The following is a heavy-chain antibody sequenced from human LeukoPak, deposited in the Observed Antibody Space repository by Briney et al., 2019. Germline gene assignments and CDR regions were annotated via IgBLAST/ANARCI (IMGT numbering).Heavy chain of an antibody. CDR3: ARAGAAAGSAEYFQH. CDR2: IYTSGST. Sequence: SQTLSLTCTVSGGSISSGSYYWSWIRQPAGKGLEWIGRIYTSGSTNYNPSLKSRVTISVDTSKNQFSLKLSSVTAADTAVYYCARAGAAAGSAEYFQHWGQGTLVTVSS. CDR1: GGSISSGSYY. J-gene: IGHJ1*01. V-gene: IGHV4-61*02. D-gene: IGHD6-13*01.